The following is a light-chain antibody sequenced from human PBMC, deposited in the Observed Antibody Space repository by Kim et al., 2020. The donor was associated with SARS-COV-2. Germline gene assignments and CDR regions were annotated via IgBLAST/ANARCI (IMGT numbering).Light chain of an antibody. J-gene: IGKJ2*01. V-gene: IGKV3-15*01. CDR2: GAS. CDR3: QQYTNWYT. CDR1: QSVSSN. Sequence: LSGSPGESATLSCRASQSVSSNLAWFQQRPGQAPRLLIYGASTRATGIPARFSGSGSGTEFTLTISSLQSEDFAVYYCQQYTNWYTFGQGTKLEI.